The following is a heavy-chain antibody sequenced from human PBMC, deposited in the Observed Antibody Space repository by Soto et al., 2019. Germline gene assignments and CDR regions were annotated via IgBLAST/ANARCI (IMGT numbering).Heavy chain of an antibody. D-gene: IGHD3-10*01. V-gene: IGHV3-7*01. J-gene: IGHJ4*02. Sequence: PGGSLRLSCEVSGFTFSRYRMTWVRQAPGKGLEWVANIRQDGLEKHYEDSVKGRFTISRDNAKNSLYLEMSSLRVEDTAVYYCARGFASPGGYYFDYWGLGTPVTVSS. CDR2: IRQDGLEK. CDR1: GFTFSRYR. CDR3: ARGFASPGGYYFDY.